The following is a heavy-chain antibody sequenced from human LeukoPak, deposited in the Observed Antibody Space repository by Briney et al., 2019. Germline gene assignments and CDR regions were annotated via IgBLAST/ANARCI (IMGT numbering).Heavy chain of an antibody. CDR1: GYTFTGYY. CDR2: INPNSGGT. V-gene: IGHV1-2*02. CDR3: ARRRIAAAGNSWFDP. Sequence: GASVKVSCKASGYTFTGYYMHWVRQAPGRGLEWMGWINPNSGGTNYAQKFQGRVTMTRDTSISTAYMELSRLRSDDTAVYYCARRRIAAAGNSWFDPWGQGTLVTVSS. D-gene: IGHD6-13*01. J-gene: IGHJ5*02.